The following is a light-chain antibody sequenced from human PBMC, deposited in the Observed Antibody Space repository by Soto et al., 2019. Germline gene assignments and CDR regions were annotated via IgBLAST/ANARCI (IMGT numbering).Light chain of an antibody. Sequence: EIVLTQSPGTLSLSPGERATLSCRASQSVINSYLAWYQQQPGQAPSLLIYGASSRATGIPDRLSGSGSGTDFTLTISRLEPEDFAVYYCQQYATSWWTFGQGTKVEIK. CDR2: GAS. V-gene: IGKV3-20*01. J-gene: IGKJ1*01. CDR3: QQYATSWWT. CDR1: QSVINSY.